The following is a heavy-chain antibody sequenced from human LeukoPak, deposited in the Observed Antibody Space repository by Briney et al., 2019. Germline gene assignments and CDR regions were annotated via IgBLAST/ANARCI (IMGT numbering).Heavy chain of an antibody. J-gene: IGHJ4*02. D-gene: IGHD4-17*01. CDR1: GGSFSGYY. CDR2: ISHSGST. CDR3: ARDYGKYYFDY. V-gene: IGHV4-34*01. Sequence: SETLSLTCVVYGGSFSGYYWSWIRQPPGKGLEWIGEISHSGSTNYNPSLKSRVTISVDTSRNQFSLKLSSVTAADTAVYYCARDYGKYYFDYWGQGTLVTVSS.